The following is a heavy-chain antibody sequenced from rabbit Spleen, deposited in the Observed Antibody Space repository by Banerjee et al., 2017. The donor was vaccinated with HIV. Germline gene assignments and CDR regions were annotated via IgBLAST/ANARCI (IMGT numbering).Heavy chain of an antibody. CDR2: IAAGSSGST. D-gene: IGHD8-1*01. J-gene: IGHJ6*01. CDR1: GFSFSGGYD. CDR3: ARDGGSSFSSYGMDL. Sequence: QEQLEESGGDLVKPGASLTLTCTASGFSFSGGYDMCWVRQAPEKGLEWIACIAAGSSGSTWYASWAEGRFTISVTSSTTVILKMTSLTVADTATYFCARDGGSSFSSYGMDLWGQGTLVTVS. V-gene: IGHV1S45*01.